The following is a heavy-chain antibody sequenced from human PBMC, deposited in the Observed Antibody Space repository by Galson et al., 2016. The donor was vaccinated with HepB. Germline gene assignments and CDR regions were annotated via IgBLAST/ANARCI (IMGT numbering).Heavy chain of an antibody. CDR1: GFTFSSYG. V-gene: IGHV3-33*06. J-gene: IGHJ6*02. D-gene: IGHD3-3*01. CDR3: AKTYYDFWSGYDYYYGMDV. Sequence: SCAASGFTFSSYGMHWVRQPPGKGLEWVAVIWYDGSNKYYADSVKGRFTISRDNSKNTLYLQMNSLRAEDTAVYYCAKTYYDFWSGYDYYYGMDVWGQGTTVTVSS. CDR2: IWYDGSNK.